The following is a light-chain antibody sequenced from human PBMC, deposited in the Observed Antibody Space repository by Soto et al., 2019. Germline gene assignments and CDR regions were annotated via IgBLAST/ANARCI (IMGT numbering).Light chain of an antibody. CDR3: AAWDDSLRGGV. V-gene: IGLV1-47*01. Sequence: QSVLTQPPSASGTPGQRVTISCSKSSSSIGSNYIYWYQQLPGTAPKLLIYRDSQRPSGVPDRFSGSKSGTSASLAISGLRSEDEADYYCAAWDDSLRGGVFGGGTKLTVL. CDR1: SSSIGSNY. CDR2: RDS. J-gene: IGLJ3*02.